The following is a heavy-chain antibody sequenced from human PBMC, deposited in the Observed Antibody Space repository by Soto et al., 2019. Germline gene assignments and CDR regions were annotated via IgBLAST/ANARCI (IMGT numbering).Heavy chain of an antibody. Sequence: GGSLRLSCAASGFTFSSYGMHWVRQAPGKGLEWVAVISYDGSNKYYADSVKGRFTISRDNSKNTLYLQMNSLRAEDTAVYYCAKSSRGVGELLWPPPYFDYWGQGTLVTVSS. D-gene: IGHD3-10*01. CDR3: AKSSRGVGELLWPPPYFDY. CDR2: ISYDGSNK. V-gene: IGHV3-30*18. CDR1: GFTFSSYG. J-gene: IGHJ4*02.